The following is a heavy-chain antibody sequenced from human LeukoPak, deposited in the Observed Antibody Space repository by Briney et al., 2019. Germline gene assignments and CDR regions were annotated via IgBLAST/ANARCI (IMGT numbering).Heavy chain of an antibody. Sequence: GSLRLSCAASGFTFSSYSMNWVRQAPGKGLEWIGSIYYSGNTYYNSSLKSRVTISLDTSKNQFSLKLSSVTAADTAVYSCARGSVRGEFDPWGQGTLVTVSS. D-gene: IGHD3-10*01. CDR2: IYYSGNT. J-gene: IGHJ5*02. V-gene: IGHV4-39*07. CDR1: GFTFSSYS. CDR3: ARGSVRGEFDP.